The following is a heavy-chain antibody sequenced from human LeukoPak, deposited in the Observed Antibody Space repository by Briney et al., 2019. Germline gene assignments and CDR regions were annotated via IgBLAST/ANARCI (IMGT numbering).Heavy chain of an antibody. CDR2: INPSGGST. Sequence: ASVKVSCKASGYTFTSYYMHWVRQAPGQGLEWMGIINPSGGSTNYAQKLQGRVTMTTDTSTSTAYMELRSLRSDDTAVYYCARRFKRGYSYGPFDYWGQGTLVTVSS. D-gene: IGHD5-18*01. V-gene: IGHV1-46*01. J-gene: IGHJ4*02. CDR1: GYTFTSYY. CDR3: ARRFKRGYSYGPFDY.